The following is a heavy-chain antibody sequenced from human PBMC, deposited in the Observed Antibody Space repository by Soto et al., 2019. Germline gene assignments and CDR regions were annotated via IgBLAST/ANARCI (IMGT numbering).Heavy chain of an antibody. CDR3: AYSTGWYRHDV. J-gene: IGHJ3*01. CDR2: IFHSGDT. D-gene: IGHD6-19*01. CDR1: GDSISNSRW. V-gene: IGHV4-4*02. Sequence: QVQLQESGPGLVKPSGTLSLTCAVSGDSISNSRWWTWVRQPPGKGLEWIGDIFHSGDTNYNPSLKSGVFISVDKSQNPFSLKVSSVTAADTAVYYCAYSTGWYRHDVWGQGTLVTVSS.